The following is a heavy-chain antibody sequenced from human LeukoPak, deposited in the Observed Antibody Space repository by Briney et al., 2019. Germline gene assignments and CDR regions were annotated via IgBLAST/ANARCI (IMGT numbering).Heavy chain of an antibody. CDR1: GGSISSSSYY. J-gene: IGHJ3*02. V-gene: IGHV4-39*01. D-gene: IGHD2-15*01. CDR3: ARLGVGAFDI. CDR2: IYYSGIT. Sequence: SETLSLTCTVSGGSISSSSYYWGWIRQPPGRGLEWIGSIYYSGITYYNPSLKSRVTISVDTSKNQFSLKLSSVTAADTAVYYCARLGVGAFDIWGQGTMVTVSS.